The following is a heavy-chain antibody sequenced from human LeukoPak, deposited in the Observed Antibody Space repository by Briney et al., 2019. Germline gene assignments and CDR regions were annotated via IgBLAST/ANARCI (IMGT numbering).Heavy chain of an antibody. J-gene: IGHJ6*03. CDR3: ARGLITTVDYYYYMDV. Sequence: GGSLRLSCAASGFTFSSYAMHWVRQAPGKGREGGAVISYDGSNKYYAESVKSGFTISRDNTKKTLYMQMNRLRAEDTAVYYSARGLITTVDYYYYMDVWGKGTTVTVSS. CDR2: ISYDGSNK. D-gene: IGHD4-17*01. CDR1: GFTFSSYA. V-gene: IGHV3-30*01.